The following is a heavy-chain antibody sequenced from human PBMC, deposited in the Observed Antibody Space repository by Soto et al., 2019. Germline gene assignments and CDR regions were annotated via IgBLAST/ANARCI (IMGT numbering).Heavy chain of an antibody. CDR1: GFTFSSYA. CDR2: ISGSGGST. Sequence: EVQLLESGGGLVQPGGSLRLSCAASGFTFSSYAMRWFRQAQGKGLEWVSAISGSGGSTYYADSVKGRFTISRDNSKNTVYLQMNSLRGEDTAVYYCARRGCGSYYDYWGQGTLVTVSS. CDR3: ARRGCGSYYDY. J-gene: IGHJ4*02. D-gene: IGHD1-26*01. V-gene: IGHV3-23*01.